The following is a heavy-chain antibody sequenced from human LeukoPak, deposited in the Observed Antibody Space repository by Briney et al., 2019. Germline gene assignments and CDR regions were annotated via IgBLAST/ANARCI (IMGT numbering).Heavy chain of an antibody. J-gene: IGHJ3*02. D-gene: IGHD3-3*01. V-gene: IGHV3-11*01. CDR1: GFTFSDYY. CDR3: ARAFWSGYSIDAFDI. Sequence: PGGSLRLSCAASGFTFSDYYMSWIRQAPGKGLEWVSYISSSGSTIYYADSVKGRFTISRDNAKNSLYLQMNSLRAEDTAVYHSARAFWSGYSIDAFDIWGQGTMVTVSS. CDR2: ISSSGSTI.